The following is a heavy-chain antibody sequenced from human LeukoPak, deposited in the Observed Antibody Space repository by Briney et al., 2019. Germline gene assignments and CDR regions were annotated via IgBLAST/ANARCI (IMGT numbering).Heavy chain of an antibody. CDR3: ARDRAFDY. Sequence: GGSLRLSCAASGFTFSSYSMNWVRQAPGKGLEWVSSISRSSSYIYYADSVKGRFTISRDNAKNSLYLQMNSLRAEDTAVYYCARDRAFDYWGQGTLVTVSS. J-gene: IGHJ4*02. CDR1: GFTFSSYS. CDR2: ISRSSSYI. V-gene: IGHV3-21*01.